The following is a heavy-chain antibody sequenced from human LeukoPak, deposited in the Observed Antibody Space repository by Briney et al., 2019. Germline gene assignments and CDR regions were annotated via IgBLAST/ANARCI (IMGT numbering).Heavy chain of an antibody. CDR1: GYTFTGYY. J-gene: IGHJ3*02. Sequence: GASVKVSCKASGYTFTGYYMHWVRQAPGQGLEWMGWINPNSGGTNYAQKFQGWVTMTRDTPTSTAYMELSRLRSDDTAVYYCARDSRSEYYDSSGFDAFDIWGQGTMVTVSS. CDR3: ARDSRSEYYDSSGFDAFDI. D-gene: IGHD3-22*01. V-gene: IGHV1-2*04. CDR2: INPNSGGT.